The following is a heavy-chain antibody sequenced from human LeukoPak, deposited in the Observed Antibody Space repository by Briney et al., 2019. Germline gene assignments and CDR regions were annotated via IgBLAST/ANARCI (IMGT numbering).Heavy chain of an antibody. D-gene: IGHD3-10*01. CDR1: GDSISSHY. Sequence: PSETLSLTCTVSGDSISSHYWSWIRQPPGKGLEWIGYISYRGSTNYNPSLKSRVTISADTSKNQFSLKLSSVTAADTAVYYCARQRFGDLVLRGQGTLVTVSS. J-gene: IGHJ4*02. V-gene: IGHV4-59*11. CDR3: ARQRFGDLVL. CDR2: ISYRGST.